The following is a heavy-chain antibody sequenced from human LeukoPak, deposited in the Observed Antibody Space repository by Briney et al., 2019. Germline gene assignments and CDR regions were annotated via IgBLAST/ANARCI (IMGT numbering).Heavy chain of an antibody. CDR1: GYTLTELS. D-gene: IGHD2-2*01. V-gene: IGHV1-24*01. Sequence: ASVKVSCKVSGYTLTELSMHWVRQAPGKGREGMGGFDPEDGETIYAQKFQGRVTMTEDTSTDTAYMELSSLRSEDTAVYYCATASDCSSTSCYADFDYWGQGTLVTVSS. CDR2: FDPEDGET. CDR3: ATASDCSSTSCYADFDY. J-gene: IGHJ4*02.